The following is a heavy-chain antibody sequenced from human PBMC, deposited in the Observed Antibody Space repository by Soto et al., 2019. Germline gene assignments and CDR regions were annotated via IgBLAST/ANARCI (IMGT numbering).Heavy chain of an antibody. V-gene: IGHV1-18*01. CDR3: ARDGYGGYGY. Sequence: QVQLVQSGAEVKKPGTSVKVSCKASGYTFTSNGISWVRQAPGQGLEWMGWISTYNGNTNYAQKLQGRVTMTRDTSTSRAYIELRDMSSDAAAVYYCARDGYGGYGYWGQGSLVTVSS. D-gene: IGHD5-12*01. CDR1: GYTFTSNG. CDR2: ISTYNGNT. J-gene: IGHJ4*02.